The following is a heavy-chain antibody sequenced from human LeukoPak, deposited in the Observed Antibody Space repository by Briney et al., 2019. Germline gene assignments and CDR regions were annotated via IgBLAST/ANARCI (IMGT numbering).Heavy chain of an antibody. CDR2: IYYSGST. J-gene: IGHJ4*02. D-gene: IGHD3-3*01. CDR3: ARGGVWWSGYPDFDY. Sequence: SETLSFTCTVSGDSIGSSSYYWGWIRQPPGKGLEWIGNIYYSGSTYYNPSLKSRVTISVDTSKNQFSLNLSSVTAADTAVYYCARGGVWWSGYPDFDYWGQGTLVTVSS. V-gene: IGHV4-39*07. CDR1: GDSIGSSSYY.